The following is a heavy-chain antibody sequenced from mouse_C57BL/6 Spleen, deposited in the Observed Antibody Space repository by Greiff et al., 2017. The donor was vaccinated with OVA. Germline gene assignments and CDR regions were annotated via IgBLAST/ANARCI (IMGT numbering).Heavy chain of an antibody. CDR1: GYTFTSYW. Sequence: VQLQQPGAELVKPGASVKLSCKASGYTFTSYWMHWVKQRPGRGLEWIGRIDPNSGGTKYNEKFKSKATLTVDKPSSTAYMQLSSLTSEDAAVDYCARRGTWTVVDFDYWGQGTTLTVSS. V-gene: IGHV1-72*01. D-gene: IGHD1-1*01. CDR2: IDPNSGGT. J-gene: IGHJ2*01. CDR3: ARRGTWTVVDFDY.